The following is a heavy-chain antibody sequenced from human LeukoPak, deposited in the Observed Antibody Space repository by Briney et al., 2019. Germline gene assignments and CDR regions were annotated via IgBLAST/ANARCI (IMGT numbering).Heavy chain of an antibody. J-gene: IGHJ4*02. CDR3: VKNQEIAAAVYYFDY. V-gene: IGHV3-64D*09. Sequence: PGGSLRLSCSASGFTFSSYAMHWVRQAPGKGLEYVSAISSNGGSTYYADSVKGRFTISRDNSKNTLYLQMSSLRAEDTAVYYCVKNQEIAAAVYYFDYRGQGTLVTVSS. D-gene: IGHD6-13*01. CDR2: ISSNGGST. CDR1: GFTFSSYA.